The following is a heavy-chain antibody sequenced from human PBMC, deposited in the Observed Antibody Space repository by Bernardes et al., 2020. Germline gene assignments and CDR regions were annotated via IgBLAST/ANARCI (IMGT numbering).Heavy chain of an antibody. D-gene: IGHD1-1*01. CDR1: GFTFSSYS. V-gene: IGHV3-30*01. CDR3: ARAGVEPDFDY. CDR2: ISYHGSDT. Sequence: GGSLRLSCAASGFTFSSYSFHWVRLAPGKGLEWVAVISYHGSDTYFAGPVKGRFTISRDNSKNTVYLQMNSLRAEDTAVYYCARAGVEPDFDYWGQGTLVTVSS. J-gene: IGHJ4*02.